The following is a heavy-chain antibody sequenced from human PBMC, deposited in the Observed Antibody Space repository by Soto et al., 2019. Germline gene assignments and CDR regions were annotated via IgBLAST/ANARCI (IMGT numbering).Heavy chain of an antibody. D-gene: IGHD3-16*01. CDR3: AHSPNYYQYDWFDP. J-gene: IGHJ5*02. CDR1: GFSLTTRGVG. Sequence: QITLKESGPTLVKPTQTLTLTCTFSGFSLTTRGVGVGWIRQPPGKALECLALIYWDDDKRYSPSLQSRLSTXKXTXXNQVVLTMTNVHPVDTATYYCAHSPNYYQYDWFDPWGQGTLVSVSS. CDR2: IYWDDDK. V-gene: IGHV2-5*02.